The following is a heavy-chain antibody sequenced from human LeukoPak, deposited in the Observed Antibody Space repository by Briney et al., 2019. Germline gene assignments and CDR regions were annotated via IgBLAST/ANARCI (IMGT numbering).Heavy chain of an antibody. J-gene: IGHJ4*02. CDR1: GFYFSSNW. V-gene: IGHV3-74*01. D-gene: IGHD6-13*01. CDR3: ARDGIAAVDFDY. CDR2: IKGDGIST. Sequence: GGSLRLSCAASGFYFSSNWMHWVRHAPGQGLVWVSRIKGDGISTNYADSVKGRFTISRDNAKNTLYLQMNSLRAEDTAVYYCARDGIAAVDFDYWGQGILVTVSS.